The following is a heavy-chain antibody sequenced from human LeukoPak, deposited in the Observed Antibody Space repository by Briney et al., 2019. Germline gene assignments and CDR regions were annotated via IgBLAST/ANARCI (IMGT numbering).Heavy chain of an antibody. J-gene: IGHJ6*02. V-gene: IGHV3-30-3*02. Sequence: GGSLRLSCAASGFTFSSYAMHWVREAPGKGLEWVAVISYDGSNKYYADSVKGRFTISRDNSKNTLYLQMNSLRAEDTAVYYCANDVIVPAAIPREDYYYGMDVWGQGTTVTVSS. CDR3: ANDVIVPAAIPREDYYYGMDV. D-gene: IGHD2-2*01. CDR1: GFTFSSYA. CDR2: ISYDGSNK.